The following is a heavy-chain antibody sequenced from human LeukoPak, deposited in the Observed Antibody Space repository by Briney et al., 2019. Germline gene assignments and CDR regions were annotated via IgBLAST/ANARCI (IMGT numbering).Heavy chain of an antibody. D-gene: IGHD6-13*01. J-gene: IGHJ4*02. V-gene: IGHV4-31*03. CDR2: IYYSGST. CDR3: ARVSSSWYYFDY. CDR1: GGSTSSGGYY. Sequence: SETLSLTCTVSGGSTSSGGYYWSWIRQHPGKGLEGIGYIYYSGSTYYNPSLKSRVTISVDTSKNQFSLKLSSVTAADTAVYYCARVSSSWYYFDYWGQGTLVTVSS.